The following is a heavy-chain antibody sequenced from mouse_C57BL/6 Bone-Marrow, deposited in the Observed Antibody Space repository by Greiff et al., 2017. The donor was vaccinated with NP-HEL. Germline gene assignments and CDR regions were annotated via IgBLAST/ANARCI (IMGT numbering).Heavy chain of an antibody. J-gene: IGHJ3*01. CDR2: IRNKANNHAT. V-gene: IGHV6-6*01. CDR1: GFTFSDAW. CDR3: TRYYGNYAWFAY. D-gene: IGHD2-1*01. Sequence: EVQLVESGGGLVQPGGSMKLSCAASGFTFSDAWMDWVRQSPEKGLEWVAEIRNKANNHATYYAESVKGRFTISRDDSKSSVYLQMNSLRAEDTGIYYCTRYYGNYAWFAYWGQGTLVTVSA.